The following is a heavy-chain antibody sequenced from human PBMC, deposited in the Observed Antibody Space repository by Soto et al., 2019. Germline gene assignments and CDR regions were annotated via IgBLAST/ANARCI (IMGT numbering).Heavy chain of an antibody. CDR2: IDPSAGST. D-gene: IGHD1-1*01. CDR1: GHTLTSFY. V-gene: IGHV1-46*01. J-gene: IGHJ4*02. Sequence: ASVKVSCKASGHTLTSFYMHWMRQAPGQGLEWMGVIDPSAGSTTYAQKFKGRVRMTRDTFTSTVFMELSSLRSEDTAVYYCARSPRPTGTTLYYFDSWGQRTLVTVS. CDR3: ARSPRPTGTTLYYFDS.